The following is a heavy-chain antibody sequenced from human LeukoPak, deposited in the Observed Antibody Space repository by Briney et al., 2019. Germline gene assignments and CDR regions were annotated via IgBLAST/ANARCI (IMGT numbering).Heavy chain of an antibody. Sequence: PSETLSLTCGVSGCSISSTNWWSWVRQPPGQGLEWIGEISLTGRTNYNPSLDGRVTMSLDESSNQLSLNLTSVTAADTAIYYCSRESGAFCPFGYWRQGTLVIVPS. V-gene: IGHV4-4*02. D-gene: IGHD1-26*01. CDR2: ISLTGRT. J-gene: IGHJ4*02. CDR3: SRESGAFCPFGY. CDR1: GCSISSTNW.